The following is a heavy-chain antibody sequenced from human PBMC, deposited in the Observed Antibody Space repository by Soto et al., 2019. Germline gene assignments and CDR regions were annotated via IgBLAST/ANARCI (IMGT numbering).Heavy chain of an antibody. CDR2: ISGSGGST. D-gene: IGHD2-8*01. CDR3: AKDPYCTNGVCYAPSYYYGMDV. V-gene: IGHV3-23*01. J-gene: IGHJ6*02. Sequence: QPGGSLRLSCAASGFTFSSYAMSWVRQAPGKGLEWVSAISGSGGSTYYADSVKGRFTISRDNSKNTLYLQMNSLRAEDMAVYYCAKDPYCTNGVCYAPSYYYGMDVWGQGTTVTVSS. CDR1: GFTFSSYA.